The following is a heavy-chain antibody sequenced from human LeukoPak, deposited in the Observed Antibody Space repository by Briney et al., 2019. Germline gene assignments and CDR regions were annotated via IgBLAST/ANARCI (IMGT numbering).Heavy chain of an antibody. D-gene: IGHD2-15*01. CDR2: ISGGSGGI. CDR1: GFTFSAYN. CDR3: AREWTQHGGGGFYGMDV. J-gene: IGHJ6*02. V-gene: IGHV3-48*04. Sequence: GGSLRLSCAASGFTFSAYNMYWVRQAPGKGLEWVSYISGGSGGIYYADSAKGRFTISRDNAKNSLYLQMNSLRAEDTAVYYCAREWTQHGGGGFYGMDVWGQGTTVTVS.